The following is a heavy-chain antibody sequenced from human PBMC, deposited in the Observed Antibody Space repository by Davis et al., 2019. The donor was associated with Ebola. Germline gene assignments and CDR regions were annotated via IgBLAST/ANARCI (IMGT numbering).Heavy chain of an antibody. CDR2: IKSKTDGGTT. D-gene: IGHD2-15*01. Sequence: PGGSLRLSCAASGFTFSNAWMSWVRQAPGKGLEWVGRIKSKTDGGTTDYAAPVKGRFTISRDDSKNTLYLQMNSLKTEDTAVYYCTTEILGYCSGGSCSNFDYWGQGTLVTVSS. V-gene: IGHV3-15*01. J-gene: IGHJ4*02. CDR1: GFTFSNAW. CDR3: TTEILGYCSGGSCSNFDY.